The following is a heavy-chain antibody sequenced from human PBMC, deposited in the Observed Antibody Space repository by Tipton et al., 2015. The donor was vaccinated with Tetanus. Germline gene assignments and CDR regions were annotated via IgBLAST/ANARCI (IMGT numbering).Heavy chain of an antibody. Sequence: GLVKPSQTLSLTCAISGDSVSSNRAAWNWIRQSPSQGLEWLGRTYYRSKWYRDYAKSMKSRITINPDTSKNHVSLQLISVTPEDSAVYFCVRDPGNQWHLVYWGQGILVTVSS. J-gene: IGHJ4*02. D-gene: IGHD6-19*01. V-gene: IGHV6-1*01. CDR2: TYYRSKWYR. CDR3: VRDPGNQWHLVY. CDR1: GDSVSSNRAA.